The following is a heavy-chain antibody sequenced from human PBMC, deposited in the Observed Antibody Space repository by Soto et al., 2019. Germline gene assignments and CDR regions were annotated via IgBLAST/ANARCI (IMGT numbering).Heavy chain of an antibody. V-gene: IGHV3-30-3*01. D-gene: IGHD3-3*01. CDR1: GFTFSSLG. CDR3: AKAYPYYERRYSYYGMDV. J-gene: IGHJ6*02. Sequence: PGGSLRLSCAASGFTFSSLGMDWVRQAPGKGLDWVALISYDGSKKYYGDSVKGRFTISRDNSRNTLHLQMNGLRAEDTAVYYCAKAYPYYERRYSYYGMDVWGQGTTVTVSS. CDR2: ISYDGSKK.